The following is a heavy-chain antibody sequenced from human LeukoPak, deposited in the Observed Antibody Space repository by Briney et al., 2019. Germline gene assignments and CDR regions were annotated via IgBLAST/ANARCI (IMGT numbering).Heavy chain of an antibody. V-gene: IGHV1-46*01. CDR3: ARDGAGPPRFDY. J-gene: IGHJ4*02. D-gene: IGHD6-19*01. CDR1: GYTFTSYY. CDR2: IDPSGSST. Sequence: ASVKVSCKSFGYTFTSYYIRWVRQAPGQGLEWMGIIDPSGSSTTCAQKFQGRVTMTRDTSTSTVHMELSSLRSEDTAVYYCARDGAGPPRFDYWGQGTLVTVSS.